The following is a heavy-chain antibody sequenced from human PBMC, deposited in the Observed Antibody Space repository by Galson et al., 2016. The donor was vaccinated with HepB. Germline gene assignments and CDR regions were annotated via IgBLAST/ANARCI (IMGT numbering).Heavy chain of an antibody. V-gene: IGHV2-5*02. CDR3: AHRRVVQGVIRWFDP. CDR2: IYWDDDK. D-gene: IGHD3-10*01. Sequence: PALVKPTQTLTLTCTXSGSSLSTSXXXVGXXXQPPGKALEWLALIYWDDDKRYSPSLKSRLTITKDTSKNQVVLTMTNMDPVDTATYYCAHRRVVQGVIRWFDPWGQGTLVTVSS. CDR1: GSSLSTSXXX. J-gene: IGHJ5*02.